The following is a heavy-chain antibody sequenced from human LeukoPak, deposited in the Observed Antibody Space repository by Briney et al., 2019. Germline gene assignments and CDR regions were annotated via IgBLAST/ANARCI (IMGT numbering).Heavy chain of an antibody. V-gene: IGHV3-33*06. Sequence: GRSLRLSCAASGFTFSSYGMHWVRQAPGKGLEGVAVIWYDGSNKYYADSVKGRFTISRDNSKNTLYLQMNSLRAEDTAVYYCAKDRAVAGTTAGFDYWGQGTLVTVSS. J-gene: IGHJ4*02. CDR1: GFTFSSYG. CDR3: AKDRAVAGTTAGFDY. D-gene: IGHD6-19*01. CDR2: IWYDGSNK.